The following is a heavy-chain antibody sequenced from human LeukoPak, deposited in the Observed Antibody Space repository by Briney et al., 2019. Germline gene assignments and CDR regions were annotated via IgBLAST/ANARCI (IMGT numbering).Heavy chain of an antibody. CDR2: IHLGGTT. CDR1: GGSISSFQW. CDR3: ARVISSAWRQNDL. Sequence: SETLSLTCAVSGGSISSFQWWSWVRQTPEKGLEWIGEIHLGGTTFYNPSLKSRVSMSIDKSKNQFSLNLNSVTAADTAVYYCARVISSAWRQNDLWGQGTLVTVSS. V-gene: IGHV4-4*02. D-gene: IGHD3-22*01. J-gene: IGHJ5*02.